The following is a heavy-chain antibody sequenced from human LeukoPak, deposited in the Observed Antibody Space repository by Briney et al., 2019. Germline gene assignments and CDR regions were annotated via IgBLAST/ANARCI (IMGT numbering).Heavy chain of an antibody. CDR1: GFTFSSYG. CDR2: ISYDGSTK. Sequence: PGRSLRLFCAASGFTFSSYGMDWVRQAPGKGLEWVAVISYDGSTKYYADSVKGRFTISRDNSKNTLYLQMDSLRAEDTAVYYCAKPLQYSSRWYFDYWGQGTLVTVSS. D-gene: IGHD6-13*01. V-gene: IGHV3-30*18. J-gene: IGHJ4*02. CDR3: AKPLQYSSRWYFDY.